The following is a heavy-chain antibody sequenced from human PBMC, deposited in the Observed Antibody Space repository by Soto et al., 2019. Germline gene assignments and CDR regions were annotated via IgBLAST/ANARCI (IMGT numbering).Heavy chain of an antibody. CDR1: GGSISSGDYY. Sequence: QVQLQESGPGLVKPSQTLSLTCTVSGGSISSGDYYWSWIRQPPGKGLEWIGYIYYSGSTYYNPSLTSRVTISVDTSKNQFSLKLSSVTAADTAVYYCAIDHVYYDSSGPTWAGAFDIWGQGTMVTVSS. D-gene: IGHD3-22*01. CDR2: IYYSGST. J-gene: IGHJ3*02. V-gene: IGHV4-30-4*01. CDR3: AIDHVYYDSSGPTWAGAFDI.